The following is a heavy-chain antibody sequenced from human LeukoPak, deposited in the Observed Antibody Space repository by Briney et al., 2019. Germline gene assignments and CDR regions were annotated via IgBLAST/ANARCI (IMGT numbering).Heavy chain of an antibody. D-gene: IGHD3-9*01. V-gene: IGHV3-23*01. CDR2: ISGSGGST. J-gene: IGHJ5*02. CDR1: GFTFSSYA. Sequence: PGGSLRLSCAASGFTFSSYAMSWVRQAPGKGLEWVSAISGSGGSTYYADSVKGRFTISRDNSKNTLYLQMNSLRAEDTAVYYCAKDQGAAYFGWLLSLGWFDPWGQGTLVTVSS. CDR3: AKDQGAAYFGWLLSLGWFDP.